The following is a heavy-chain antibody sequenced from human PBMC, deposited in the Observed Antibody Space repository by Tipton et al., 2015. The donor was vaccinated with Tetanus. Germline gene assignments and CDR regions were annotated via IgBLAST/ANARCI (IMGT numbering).Heavy chain of an antibody. D-gene: IGHD1-26*01. CDR1: GGSISSGGYY. CDR3: ARDQARGARGWNYFDY. CDR2: IYYSGST. V-gene: IGHV4-31*03. Sequence: TLSLTCTVSGGSISSGGYYWSWIRQHPGKGLEWIGDIYYSGSTYYNPSLKSRVTISEDTSKNQFSLKLNSVTAADTAVYYCARDQARGARGWNYFDYWGQGTLVTVSS. J-gene: IGHJ4*02.